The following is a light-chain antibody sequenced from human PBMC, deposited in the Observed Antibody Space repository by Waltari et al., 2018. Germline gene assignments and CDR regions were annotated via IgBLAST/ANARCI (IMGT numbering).Light chain of an antibody. CDR3: GSYTSSTTLA. CDR1: SSAVGGYDY. V-gene: IGLV2-14*01. CDR2: EVS. J-gene: IGLJ1*01. Sequence: QSALTQPASVSGSPGQSITISCTGTSSAVGGYDYVSWYQQHPGKAPKPILYEVSNRPLEVSHRFSGSKSGNTASLTISGLQADDEAEYYCGSYTSSTTLAFGTGTKVTVL.